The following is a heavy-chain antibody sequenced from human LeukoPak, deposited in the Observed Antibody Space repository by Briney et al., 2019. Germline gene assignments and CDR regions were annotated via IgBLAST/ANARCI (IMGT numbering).Heavy chain of an antibody. CDR1: GDPINNNRYY. V-gene: IGHV4-39*01. CDR2: IYYTGTP. J-gene: IGHJ4*02. CDR3: ARVGGYCSSTSCEIYFDY. Sequence: SETLSLTCSVSGDPINNNRYYWGWMRQSPEKGLEWIGSIYYTGTPSYSPSLKSRLTMSVDTSKNQFSLKLSSVTAADTAVYYCARVGGYCSSTSCEIYFDYWGQGTLVTVSS. D-gene: IGHD2-2*01.